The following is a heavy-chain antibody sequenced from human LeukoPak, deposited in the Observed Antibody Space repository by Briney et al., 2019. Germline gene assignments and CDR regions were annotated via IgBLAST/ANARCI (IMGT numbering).Heavy chain of an antibody. CDR3: SRGVGATDS. Sequence: QPGGSLRLSCTASGFTFSSYWMHWVRQAPGKGLEWVSRITSDGSSTSHADSVKGRFTISRDNAKNTLYLQMNSLRAEDTAVYYCSRGVGATDSWGQGTLVTISS. D-gene: IGHD1-26*01. CDR2: ITSDGSST. J-gene: IGHJ4*02. V-gene: IGHV3-74*01. CDR1: GFTFSSYW.